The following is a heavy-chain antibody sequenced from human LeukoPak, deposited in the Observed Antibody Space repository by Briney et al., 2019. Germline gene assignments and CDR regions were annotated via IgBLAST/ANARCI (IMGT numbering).Heavy chain of an antibody. V-gene: IGHV4-59*08. CDR1: GDSISNFY. J-gene: IGHJ4*02. CDR3: ARHSTYGGNSAFEY. D-gene: IGHD4-23*01. CDR2: IYYSGTT. Sequence: SETLSLTCSVSGDSISNFYWNWIRQPPGKGLEWIGYIYYSGTTNYNPSLKSRVSMSVDTSKTQFSLKLSSVSAADTAVYYCARHSTYGGNSAFEYWGQGTLVTVSS.